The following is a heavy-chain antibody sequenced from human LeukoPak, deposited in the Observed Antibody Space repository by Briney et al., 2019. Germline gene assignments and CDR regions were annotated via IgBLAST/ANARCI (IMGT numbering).Heavy chain of an antibody. CDR2: ISGSGGST. J-gene: IGHJ4*02. CDR1: GFTFSSYA. CDR3: AKRIGSCNSISCLYFDH. D-gene: IGHD2/OR15-2a*01. Sequence: PGGSLRLSCAASGFTFSSYAMNWVRQAPGKGLEWVSTISGSGGSTYYADSVKGRLIISRDNSRNTMSLQMSSLRAEDTAIYYCAKRIGSCNSISCLYFDHWGQGALVTVSS. V-gene: IGHV3-23*01.